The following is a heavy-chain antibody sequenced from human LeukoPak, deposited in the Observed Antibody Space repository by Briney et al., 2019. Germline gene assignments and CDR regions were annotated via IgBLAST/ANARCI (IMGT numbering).Heavy chain of an antibody. Sequence: SETLSLTCAVSGGSISSGGYSWSWIRQPPGKGLEWIGYIYHSGSTYYNPSLKSRVTISVDRSKNQFSLKLSSVTAADTAVYYCARGPGAYYFDYWGQGTLDTVSS. V-gene: IGHV4-30-2*01. J-gene: IGHJ4*02. D-gene: IGHD1-14*01. CDR1: GGSISSGGYS. CDR2: IYHSGST. CDR3: ARGPGAYYFDY.